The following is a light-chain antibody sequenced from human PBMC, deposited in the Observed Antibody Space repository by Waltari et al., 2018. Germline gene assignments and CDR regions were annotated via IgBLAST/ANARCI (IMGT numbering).Light chain of an antibody. Sequence: TVMTQSPATLSLSPGETATLSCRASQSVKVNFAWYQQQVGQTPRLLIYAASSRTTGIPGRFSGSGSETDFTLTISSLQSEDFAVYDCQQYDEWPFTFGQGTKVDFK. V-gene: IGKV3-15*01. CDR3: QQYDEWPFT. CDR1: QSVKVN. CDR2: AAS. J-gene: IGKJ2*01.